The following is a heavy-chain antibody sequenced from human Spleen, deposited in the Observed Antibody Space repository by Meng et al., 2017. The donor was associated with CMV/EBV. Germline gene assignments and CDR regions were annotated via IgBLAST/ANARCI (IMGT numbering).Heavy chain of an antibody. CDR2: INPNSGVV. Sequence: ASVKVSCKASGYTFIGYDINWVRQAPGQGLEWMGWINPNSGVVNYAQKFQGRVAMTRDTSIRTAYMELSRLRSDDTAVYYCARPSGSYYSGYLYWGQGTLVTVSS. CDR1: GYTFIGYD. J-gene: IGHJ4*02. D-gene: IGHD1-26*01. CDR3: ARPSGSYYSGYLY. V-gene: IGHV1-2*02.